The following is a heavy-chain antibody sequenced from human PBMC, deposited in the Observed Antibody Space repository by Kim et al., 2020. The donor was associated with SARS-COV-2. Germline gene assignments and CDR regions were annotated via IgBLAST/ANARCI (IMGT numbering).Heavy chain of an antibody. CDR3: ARDRGILTGYYSMDV. J-gene: IGHJ6*02. CDR2: IIPIFGTA. V-gene: IGHV1-69*13. D-gene: IGHD3-9*01. Sequence: SVKVSCKASGGTFSSYAISWVRQAPGQGLEWMGGIIPIFGTANYAQKFQGRVTITADESTSTAYMELSSLRSEDTAVYYCARDRGILTGYYSMDVWGQGTTVTVSS. CDR1: GGTFSSYA.